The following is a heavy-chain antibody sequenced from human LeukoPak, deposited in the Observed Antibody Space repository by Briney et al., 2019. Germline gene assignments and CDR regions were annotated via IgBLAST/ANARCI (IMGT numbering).Heavy chain of an antibody. J-gene: IGHJ4*02. D-gene: IGHD4-23*01. CDR3: ARDGDYGGDFDY. CDR2: IYYSGST. V-gene: IGHV4-59*01. Sequence: SETLSLTCTVSGGSISSYYWSWIRQPPGKGLEWIGYIYYSGSTNCNPSLKSRVTISVDTSKNQFSLKLSSVTAADTAVYYCARDGDYGGDFDYWGQGTLVTVSS. CDR1: GGSISSYY.